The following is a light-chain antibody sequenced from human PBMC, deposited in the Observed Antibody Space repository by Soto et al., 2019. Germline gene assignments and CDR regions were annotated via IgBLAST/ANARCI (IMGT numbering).Light chain of an antibody. CDR1: QNIGTW. CDR2: DVS. V-gene: IGKV1-5*01. Sequence: DIQMTHSPSTLSASVGDRVTITCRASQNIGTWLAWYQQKPGKAPKLLIYDVSSLESGVPSRFSGSGSGTEFTLTISSLQPDDFATYYCQQCNTFWTFGQGTKVDIK. CDR3: QQCNTFWT. J-gene: IGKJ1*01.